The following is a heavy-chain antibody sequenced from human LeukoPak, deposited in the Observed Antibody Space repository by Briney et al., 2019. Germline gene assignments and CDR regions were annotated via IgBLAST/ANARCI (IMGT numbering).Heavy chain of an antibody. CDR3: ARDPLDRCSSTSCYFVDYGMDV. J-gene: IGHJ6*02. CDR2: IWYDGSNK. CDR1: GFTFSSYS. Sequence: GGSLRLSCAASGFTFSSYSMHWVRQAPGKGLEWVAVIWYDGSNKYYADSVKGRFTISRDNSKNTLYLQMNSLRAEDTAVYYCARDPLDRCSSTSCYFVDYGMDVWGQGTTVTVSS. V-gene: IGHV3-33*08. D-gene: IGHD2-2*01.